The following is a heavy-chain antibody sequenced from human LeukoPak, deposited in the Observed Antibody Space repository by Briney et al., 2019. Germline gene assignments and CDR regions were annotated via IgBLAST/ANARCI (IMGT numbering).Heavy chain of an antibody. D-gene: IGHD5-18*01. CDR1: GYSFTSFW. Sequence: GESLKISCKGSGYSFTSFWITWVRQMPGKGLEWMGRIDPSDSNTNYSPSFQGQVTISADKSISTAYLQWSSLKASDTAMYYCAIGYSYGKYYFDYWGQGTLVTVSS. CDR3: AIGYSYGKYYFDY. CDR2: IDPSDSNT. V-gene: IGHV5-10-1*04. J-gene: IGHJ4*02.